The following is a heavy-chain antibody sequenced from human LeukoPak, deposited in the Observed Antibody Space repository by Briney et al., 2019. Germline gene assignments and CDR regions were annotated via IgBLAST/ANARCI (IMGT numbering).Heavy chain of an antibody. V-gene: IGHV1-18*01. Sequence: ASVKVSRKASGYTFTSYGISWVRQAPGQGLEWMGWISAYNGNTNYAQKLQGRVTMTTDTSTSTAYMELRSLRSDDTAVYYCARTQYYYDSSGYSLYYYYYYMDVWGKGTTVTVSS. CDR1: GYTFTSYG. J-gene: IGHJ6*03. D-gene: IGHD3-22*01. CDR3: ARTQYYYDSSGYSLYYYYYYMDV. CDR2: ISAYNGNT.